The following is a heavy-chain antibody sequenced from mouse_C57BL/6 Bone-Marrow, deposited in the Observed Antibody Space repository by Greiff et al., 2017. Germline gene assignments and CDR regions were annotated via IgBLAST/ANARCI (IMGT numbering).Heavy chain of an antibody. CDR1: GFTFSSYA. CDR3: ASYGSSYYYAMDY. CDR2: ISDGGSYT. Sequence: EVKLVESGGGLVKPGGSLKLSCAASGFTFSSYAMSWVRQTPETRLEWVATISDGGSYTYYPDNVKGRFTISRDNAKNNLYLQMSHLKSEDTAMYYCASYGSSYYYAMDYWGQGTSVTVSS. J-gene: IGHJ4*01. D-gene: IGHD1-1*01. V-gene: IGHV5-4*03.